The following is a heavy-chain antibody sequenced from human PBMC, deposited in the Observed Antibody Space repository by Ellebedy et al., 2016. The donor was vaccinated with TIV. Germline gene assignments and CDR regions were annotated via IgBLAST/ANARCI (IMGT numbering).Heavy chain of an antibody. CDR3: ARRGSGWSQPWYFDL. J-gene: IGHJ2*01. V-gene: IGHV5-51*01. Sequence: LPGQVTISADRSINTAYLQWSSLKAADTAMYYCARRGSGWSQPWYFDLWGRGTLVTVSS. D-gene: IGHD6-19*01.